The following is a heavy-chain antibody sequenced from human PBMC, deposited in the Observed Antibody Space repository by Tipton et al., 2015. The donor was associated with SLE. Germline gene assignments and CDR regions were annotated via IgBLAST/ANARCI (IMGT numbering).Heavy chain of an antibody. D-gene: IGHD1-26*01. Sequence: SLRLSCAASGFTFRAYGTHWVRQAPGKGLEWVAFIWYDGSNKYYADSVKGRFTISRDNSKNTLYVQMNSLRAEDTAVYYCARDLVGPTGYGMDVWGQGTTVTVSS. CDR1: GFTFRAYG. J-gene: IGHJ6*02. V-gene: IGHV3-30*02. CDR3: ARDLVGPTGYGMDV. CDR2: IWYDGSNK.